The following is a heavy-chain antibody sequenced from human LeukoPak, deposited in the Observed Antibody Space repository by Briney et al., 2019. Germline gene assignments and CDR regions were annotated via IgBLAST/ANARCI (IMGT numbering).Heavy chain of an antibody. J-gene: IGHJ4*02. V-gene: IGHV1-2*02. CDR3: ARARVPIAVAGLYYFDY. CDR2: IKPDSGSS. Sequence: GASVTVPCKASGYTFTAYYIHWLRQAPGQGPEWMGWIKPDSGSSHYAQKFQGRVTMTRDTSSNSAYMDLTRLKSDDTAVYYCARARVPIAVAGLYYFDYWGQGALVTVSS. CDR1: GYTFTAYY. D-gene: IGHD6-19*01.